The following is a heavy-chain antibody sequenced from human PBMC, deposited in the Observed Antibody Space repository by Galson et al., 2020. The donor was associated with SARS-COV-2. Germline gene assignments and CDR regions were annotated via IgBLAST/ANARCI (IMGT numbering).Heavy chain of an antibody. CDR2: IQSDSDGGRI. CDR3: ATETPRGYNYAFPLDS. J-gene: IGHJ5*01. Sequence: GGSLRLSCAASGFTFKNAWMNWVRQAPGKGLEWVGRIQSDSDGGRIDYAAPVKGRFTISRDDSKNTLYLQMNSVKSEDTAVYFCATETPRGYNYAFPLDSWGQGTMVTVSS. D-gene: IGHD5-18*01. CDR1: GFTFKNAW. V-gene: IGHV3-15*07.